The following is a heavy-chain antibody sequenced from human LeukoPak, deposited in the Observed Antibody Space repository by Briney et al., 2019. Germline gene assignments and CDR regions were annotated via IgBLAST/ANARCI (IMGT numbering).Heavy chain of an antibody. CDR3: ARANWNYVWFDP. CDR2: INPNSGGT. D-gene: IGHD1-7*01. CDR1: GYTFTGYY. J-gene: IGHJ5*02. Sequence: ASVKVSCKASGYTFTGYYMHWVRQAPGQGLEWMGWINPNSGGTNYAQKFQGRVTMTRDTSISTAYMELSRLRSDDTAVYYCARANWNYVWFDPWGQGTLVTVSS. V-gene: IGHV1-2*02.